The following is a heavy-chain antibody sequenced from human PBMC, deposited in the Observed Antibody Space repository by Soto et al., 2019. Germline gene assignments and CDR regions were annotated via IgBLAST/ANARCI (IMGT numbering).Heavy chain of an antibody. V-gene: IGHV4-59*08. Sequence: QVRLQESGPGLVKPSETLSLTCTVSGVSMISYYWSWIRQPPGRGLEWIGFIYYAGSTKYNPSLYSRVTISVDTSKNQFSLTVTSVTAADTSVYYCARRIVATETFDDWCQGTLVTVSS. J-gene: IGHJ4*02. CDR3: ARRIVATETFDD. CDR1: GVSMISYY. CDR2: IYYAGST. D-gene: IGHD5-12*01.